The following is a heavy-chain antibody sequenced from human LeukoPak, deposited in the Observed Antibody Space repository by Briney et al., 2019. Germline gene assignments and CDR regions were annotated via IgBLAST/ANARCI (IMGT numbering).Heavy chain of an antibody. Sequence: SETLSLTCAVYGGSFSGYYWSWIRQPPGKGLEWIGEINHSGSTNYNPSLKSRVTISVDTSKNQFSLKLSSVTAADTAVYYCARLLIKYCSSTSCPSWGQGTLVTVSS. CDR1: GGSFSGYY. J-gene: IGHJ5*02. CDR2: INHSGST. CDR3: ARLLIKYCSSTSCPS. V-gene: IGHV4-34*01. D-gene: IGHD2-2*01.